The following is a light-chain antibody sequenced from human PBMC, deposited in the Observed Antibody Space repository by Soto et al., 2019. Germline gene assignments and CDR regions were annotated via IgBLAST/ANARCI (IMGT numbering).Light chain of an antibody. CDR1: QGISSA. Sequence: AIQLTQSPSSLSASVGDRATITCRARQGISSALAWYQQKPGKAPKLLIYDASSLESVVPSRFSGSVSGTDFTLTISSLQPEDFATYYCQQFYSYLFGRGTRLEIK. CDR3: QQFYSYL. J-gene: IGKJ5*01. CDR2: DAS. V-gene: IGKV1-13*02.